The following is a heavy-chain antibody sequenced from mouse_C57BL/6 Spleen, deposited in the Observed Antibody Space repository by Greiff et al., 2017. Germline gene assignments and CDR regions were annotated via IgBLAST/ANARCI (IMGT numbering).Heavy chain of an antibody. CDR2: IDPETGGT. CDR1: GYTFTDYE. D-gene: IGHD1-1*01. CDR3: TRWGNYYCSSYCFDY. Sequence: VQLQQPGAELVRPGASVTLSCKASGYTFTDYEMHWVKQTPVHGLEWIGAIDPETGGTAYNQKFKGKAILTADKSSSTAYMELRSLTSEDSAVYYCTRWGNYYCSSYCFDYWGQGTTRTVSS. V-gene: IGHV1-15*01. J-gene: IGHJ2*01.